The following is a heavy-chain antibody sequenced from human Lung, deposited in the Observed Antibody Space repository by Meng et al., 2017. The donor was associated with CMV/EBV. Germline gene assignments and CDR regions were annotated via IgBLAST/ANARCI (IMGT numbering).Heavy chain of an antibody. CDR3: VRSRSGGYSLYFYGLDV. J-gene: IGHJ6*02. CDR1: GYTFTGYY. CDR2: INPHSGDT. V-gene: IGHV1-2*02. Sequence: SVKVSXKASGYTFTGYYIHWVRQAPGQGLEWMGWINPHSGDTKYAQSFQGRVSVTRDTSVSIAYMELSSLRSDDAAVYYCVRSRSGGYSLYFYGLDVWGQGTTVTVSS. D-gene: IGHD3-10*01.